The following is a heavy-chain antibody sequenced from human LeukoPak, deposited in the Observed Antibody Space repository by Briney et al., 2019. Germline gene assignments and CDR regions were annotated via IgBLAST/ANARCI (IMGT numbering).Heavy chain of an antibody. CDR2: INPNSGGT. V-gene: IGHV1-2*06. CDR1: GYTFTSYY. D-gene: IGHD2-21*02. J-gene: IGHJ4*02. CDR3: ARGSYCGGDCSFDY. Sequence: ASVRVSCKASGYTFTSYYMHWVRQAPGQGLEWMGRINPNSGGTNYAQKFQGRVTMTRDTSITTAYMELSSLRSDDTAVYYCARGSYCGGDCSFDYWGQGILVTVSS.